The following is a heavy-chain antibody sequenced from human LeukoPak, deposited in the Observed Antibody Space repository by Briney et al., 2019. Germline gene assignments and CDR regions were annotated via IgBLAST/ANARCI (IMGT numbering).Heavy chain of an antibody. D-gene: IGHD3-9*01. J-gene: IGHJ4*02. V-gene: IGHV1-18*01. CDR1: GYTFTSYD. Sequence: ASVKVSCKASGYTFTSYDINWVRQATGQGLEWMGWISAYNGNTNYAQKLQGRVTMTTDTSTSTAYMELRSLRSDDTAVYYCARGGEYYDILTGKNQFDYWGQGTLVTVSS. CDR3: ARGGEYYDILTGKNQFDY. CDR2: ISAYNGNT.